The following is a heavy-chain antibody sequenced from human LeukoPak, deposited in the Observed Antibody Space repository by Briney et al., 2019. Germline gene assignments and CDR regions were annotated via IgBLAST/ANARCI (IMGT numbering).Heavy chain of an antibody. D-gene: IGHD6-19*01. CDR3: ARGPYSSGWYYYGMDV. V-gene: IGHV1-69*13. CDR1: GGTFSSYA. CDR2: IIPIFGTA. J-gene: IGHJ6*02. Sequence: ASVKVSCKASGGTFSSYAISWVRQAPGQGLEWMGGIIPIFGTANYAQKFRGRVTITADESTSTAYMELSSLRSEDTAVYYCARGPYSSGWYYYGMDVWGQGTTVTVSS.